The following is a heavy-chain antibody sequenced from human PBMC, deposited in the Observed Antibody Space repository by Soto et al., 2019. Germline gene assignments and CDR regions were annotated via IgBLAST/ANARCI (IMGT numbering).Heavy chain of an antibody. J-gene: IGHJ4*02. Sequence: QVQLVESGGGVVQPGRSLRLSCAASGSTFSSYAMHWVRQAPGKGLEWVAVIWYGGSNEDYADSVKGRFTISRDNSKKTLFLQMNSLRVEDTAVYYCAREETGTFDCWGQGTLVTVSS. V-gene: IGHV3-33*01. D-gene: IGHD1-1*01. CDR1: GSTFSSYA. CDR3: AREETGTFDC. CDR2: IWYGGSNE.